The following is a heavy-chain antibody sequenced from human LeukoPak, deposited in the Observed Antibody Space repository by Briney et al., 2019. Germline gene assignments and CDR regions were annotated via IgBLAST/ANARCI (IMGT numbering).Heavy chain of an antibody. Sequence: PGGSLRLSCVVSGFTFSSYGMHWLRQAPGKGLEWVAVIWYDGSKMFYGDSVKGRSSVSRDDSKNTLYLQMSSLRAEDTAVYYCTRDGGSGIDYWGQGTLVTVSS. J-gene: IGHJ4*02. D-gene: IGHD3-16*01. CDR1: GFTFSSYG. CDR2: IWYDGSKM. V-gene: IGHV3-33*01. CDR3: TRDGGSGIDY.